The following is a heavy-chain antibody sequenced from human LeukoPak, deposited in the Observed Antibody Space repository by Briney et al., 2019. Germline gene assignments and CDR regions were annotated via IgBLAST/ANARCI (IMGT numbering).Heavy chain of an antibody. D-gene: IGHD5-12*01. Sequence: ASVKVSCKASGGTFSSYAISWVRQAPGQGLEWMGGIIPIFGTANFAQKFQGRVTITADKSTSTAYMELSSLRSEDTAVYYCARDRIIVATGFDYWGQGTLVTVSS. V-gene: IGHV1-69*06. J-gene: IGHJ4*02. CDR2: IIPIFGTA. CDR3: ARDRIIVATGFDY. CDR1: GGTFSSYA.